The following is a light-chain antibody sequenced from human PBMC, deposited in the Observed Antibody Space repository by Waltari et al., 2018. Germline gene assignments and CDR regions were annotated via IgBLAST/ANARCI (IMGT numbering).Light chain of an antibody. V-gene: IGKV4-1*01. CDR3: QQYYRSRT. CDR2: WAS. Sequence: DIVMTQSPDSLAVSLGERATNSVRSSQSVLYNSNDKNYLAWYQKKPGQPPRLLIYWASTRESGVPDRFSGSGSGTDFTLTISNLQAEDVAVYYCQQYYRSRTFGQGTKVEIK. CDR1: QSVLYNSNDKNY. J-gene: IGKJ1*01.